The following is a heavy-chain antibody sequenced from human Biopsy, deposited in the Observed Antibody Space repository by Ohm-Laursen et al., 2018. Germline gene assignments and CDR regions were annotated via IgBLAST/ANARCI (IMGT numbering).Heavy chain of an antibody. D-gene: IGHD3-9*01. CDR3: ATKLTGYFHH. Sequence: SSVKVSCKAPGDTFSNYGVNWVRQAPGQGLEWLGGNIPILGTGNYAQKFQDRVTVAADTSTSTATMELRSLRSDDTAVYYCATKLTGYFHHWGQGTLVIVSS. V-gene: IGHV1-69*06. CDR2: NIPILGTG. CDR1: GDTFSNYG. J-gene: IGHJ1*01.